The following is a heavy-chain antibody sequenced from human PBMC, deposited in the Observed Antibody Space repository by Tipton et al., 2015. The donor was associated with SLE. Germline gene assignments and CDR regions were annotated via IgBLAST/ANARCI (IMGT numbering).Heavy chain of an antibody. V-gene: IGHV4-59*08. CDR3: ARRGISGNSYDY. D-gene: IGHD5-24*01. J-gene: IGHJ4*01. CDR1: GGSISTYY. Sequence: TLSLTCTVSGGSISTYYWSWIRQPPGKGLEWIGYISYSGSTHYSPSLKSRVTISLDSAKNQFSLNLTSVTAADTAVYYCARRGISGNSYDYWGQEPWSPSPQ. CDR2: ISYSGST.